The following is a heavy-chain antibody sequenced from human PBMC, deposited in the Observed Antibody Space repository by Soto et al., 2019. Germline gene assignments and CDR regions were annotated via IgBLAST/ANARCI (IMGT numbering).Heavy chain of an antibody. J-gene: IGHJ4*02. CDR1: GGTINSYA. D-gene: IGHD3-3*01. Sequence: QVQLVQSGAEVKKPGSSVKVSCKASGGTINSYAISWVRQAPGQGLEWMGGIIPIYGSANYAQKCQGRVTISADESTSTAYMELTSLRSEDTAVYYCARGAIFGVILYYFDYWGQGTLVTVSS. CDR2: IIPIYGSA. CDR3: ARGAIFGVILYYFDY. V-gene: IGHV1-69*01.